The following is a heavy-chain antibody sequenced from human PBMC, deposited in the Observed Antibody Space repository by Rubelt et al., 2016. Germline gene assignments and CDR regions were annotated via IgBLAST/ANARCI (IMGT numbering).Heavy chain of an antibody. J-gene: IGHJ5*02. CDR1: GYTFTGYY. CDR3: ARGVGTAFDP. Sequence: QVQLVQSGAEVKKPGASVKVSCKASGYTFTGYYMHWVRQAPGQGLEWMGRINPSSGGTNYAQKVQGRVTMTRETSSSTAYMELSRLRSDDTAVYYCARGVGTAFDPWGQGTLVTVSS. V-gene: IGHV1-2*06. CDR2: INPSSGGT. D-gene: IGHD1-1*01.